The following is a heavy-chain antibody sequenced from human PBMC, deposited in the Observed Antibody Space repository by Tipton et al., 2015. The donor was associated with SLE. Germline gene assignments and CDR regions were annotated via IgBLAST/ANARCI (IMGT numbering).Heavy chain of an antibody. CDR1: GGSISSGGYY. J-gene: IGHJ4*02. D-gene: IGHD5-12*01. V-gene: IGHV4-31*03. CDR3: ARVEAVATTYFDY. Sequence: TLSLTCTVSGGSISSGGYYWSWIRQHPGKGLEWIGYIYYSGSTYYNPSLKSRVTISVDTSKNQFSLKLSSVTAADTAVYYCARVEAVATTYFDYWGQGTLVTVSS. CDR2: IYYSGST.